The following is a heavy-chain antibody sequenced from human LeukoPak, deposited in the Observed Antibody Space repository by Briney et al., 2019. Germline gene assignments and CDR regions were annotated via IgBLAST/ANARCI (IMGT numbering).Heavy chain of an antibody. CDR2: IYYSGST. D-gene: IGHD5-18*01. CDR1: GGSISSYY. Sequence: SETLSLTCTVSGGSISSYYWSWIRQPPGKGLEWIGYIYYSGSTNYNPSLKSRVTISVDTSKNQFSLKLSSVTAADTAVYYCASFRGYIDGYYLDYWGQGTLVTVSS. J-gene: IGHJ4*02. V-gene: IGHV4-59*01. CDR3: ASFRGYIDGYYLDY.